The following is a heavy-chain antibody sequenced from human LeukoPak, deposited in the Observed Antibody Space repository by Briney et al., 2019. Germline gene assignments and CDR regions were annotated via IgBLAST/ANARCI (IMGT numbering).Heavy chain of an antibody. CDR3: VREAKGYDSSGPFDY. CDR1: GFTFSDYY. Sequence: GGSLRLSCAASGFTFSDYYMSWIRQAPGKGLEWVSYISSSGSTIYYADSVKGRFTISRDNAKNSLYLQMNSLRAEDTAVYYCVREAKGYDSSGPFDYWGQGTLVTVSS. J-gene: IGHJ4*02. D-gene: IGHD3-22*01. V-gene: IGHV3-11*01. CDR2: ISSSGSTI.